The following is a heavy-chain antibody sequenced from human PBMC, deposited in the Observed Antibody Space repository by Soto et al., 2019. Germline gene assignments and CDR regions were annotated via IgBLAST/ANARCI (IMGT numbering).Heavy chain of an antibody. CDR3: ARDQGTYYYDSSGYYAY. J-gene: IGHJ4*02. D-gene: IGHD3-22*01. V-gene: IGHV1-69*06. CDR1: SVTFSSSS. CDR2: YIPIFGTA. Sequence: SVKVSCKASSVTFSSSSISWVRQVHGQGIECVGRYIPIFGTANYPKKFQGRVMITADKRTSRAYMELSSLRSEDTAVYYCARDQGTYYYDSSGYYAYWGQGPLVTVSS.